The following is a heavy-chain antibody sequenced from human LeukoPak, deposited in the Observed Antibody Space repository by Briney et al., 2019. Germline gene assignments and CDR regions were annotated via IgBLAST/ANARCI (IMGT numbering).Heavy chain of an antibody. Sequence: GGSLRLSCAASGFSVSSNYMSWVRQAPGKGLEWVSVISGGGGSTYYADSVKGRFTISRDNSKNTLFLQMNSLRAEDTAVYYCAKGGYCSSTSCYVGWFDPWGQGTLVTASS. CDR1: GFSVSSNY. V-gene: IGHV3-23*01. CDR2: ISGGGGST. CDR3: AKGGYCSSTSCYVGWFDP. J-gene: IGHJ5*02. D-gene: IGHD2-2*01.